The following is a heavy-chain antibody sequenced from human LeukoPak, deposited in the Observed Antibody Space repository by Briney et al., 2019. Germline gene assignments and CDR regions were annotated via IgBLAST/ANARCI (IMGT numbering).Heavy chain of an antibody. CDR2: ISGSGVSA. D-gene: IGHD2-2*01. CDR1: GFTFSSYA. Sequence: PGGSLRLSCAASGFTFSSYAMSWVRQAPGKGLEWVSLISGSGVSAYYADSVKGRFTISRDNSKNTLYLQMNSLRAEDTAIYYCAVDCSSPSCYGQSAFDIWGQGTMVTVSS. CDR3: AVDCSSPSCYGQSAFDI. V-gene: IGHV3-23*01. J-gene: IGHJ3*02.